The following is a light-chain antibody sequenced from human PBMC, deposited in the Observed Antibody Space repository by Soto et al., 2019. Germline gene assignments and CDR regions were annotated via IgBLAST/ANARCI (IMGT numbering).Light chain of an antibody. V-gene: IGKV3-15*01. J-gene: IGKJ5*01. CDR3: QQYTHWSSIT. CDR1: QYISNN. Sequence: EIAMTQSPATLSVSLGERATLSCRASQYISNNLAWYQQRPGQAPSLLIYGASTRATGVPARFSGSGSGTDFLLSISGLQSEDFSVYSCQQYTHWSSITCGQGTRLEIK. CDR2: GAS.